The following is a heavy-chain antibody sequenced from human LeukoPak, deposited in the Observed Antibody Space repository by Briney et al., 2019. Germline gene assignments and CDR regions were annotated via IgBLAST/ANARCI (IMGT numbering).Heavy chain of an antibody. Sequence: GRSLRLSCVASGFIFSHYGMHWVRQAPGKGLEWVAVIWGDGSNRFYAGSVKGRFTISRDNSQNTVFLQMNSLRAEDTVMYYCARGAQRGFDYSNSLKYWGHGILVTVSS. J-gene: IGHJ4*01. CDR2: IWGDGSNR. CDR3: ARGAQRGFDYSNSLKY. D-gene: IGHD4-11*01. CDR1: GFIFSHYG. V-gene: IGHV3-33*01.